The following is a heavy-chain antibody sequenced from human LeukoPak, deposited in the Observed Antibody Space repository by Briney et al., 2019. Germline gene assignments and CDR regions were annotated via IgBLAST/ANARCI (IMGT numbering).Heavy chain of an antibody. Sequence: SVKVSCKASGGTFSSYAISWVRQAPGQGLEWMGGIIPIFGTANYAQKFQGRVTITADESTSTAYMELSSLRSEDTAVYYCARDNLDGTMIVGYFDYWGQGTLVTVSS. V-gene: IGHV1-69*01. J-gene: IGHJ4*02. CDR1: GGTFSSYA. CDR3: ARDNLDGTMIVGYFDY. CDR2: IIPIFGTA. D-gene: IGHD3-22*01.